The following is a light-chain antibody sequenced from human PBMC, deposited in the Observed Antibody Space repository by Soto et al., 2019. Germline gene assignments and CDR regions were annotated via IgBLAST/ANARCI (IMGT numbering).Light chain of an antibody. CDR1: SSNIGNNY. V-gene: IGLV1-51*01. J-gene: IGLJ2*01. Sequence: QSVLTQPPSVSAAPGQRVTISCSGASSNIGNNYVSWYQQLPGTAPKLLIYDNDNRPSGIPDRFSGSKSGTSATLDITGLQTGDEADYYCGTWDSGLTAGVFGGGTKVTVL. CDR3: GTWDSGLTAGV. CDR2: DND.